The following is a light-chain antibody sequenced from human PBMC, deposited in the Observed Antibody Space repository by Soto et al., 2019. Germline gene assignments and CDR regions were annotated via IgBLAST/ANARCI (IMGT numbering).Light chain of an antibody. V-gene: IGKV1-5*03. Sequence: DIQMTQSPSTLSASVGDRVTITCRASQSISTWLAWYQQKPGKAPKLLIYKASSLESGFPSRFSGSGSGTEFTRTISSRQPDDSATYYCQQYDDYWTFGQGTKGDIK. CDR1: QSISTW. CDR3: QQYDDYWT. J-gene: IGKJ1*01. CDR2: KAS.